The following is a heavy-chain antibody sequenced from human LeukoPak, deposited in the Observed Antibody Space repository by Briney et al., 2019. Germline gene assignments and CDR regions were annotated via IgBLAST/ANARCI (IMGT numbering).Heavy chain of an antibody. CDR1: GYTFTGYY. CDR3: ARGYCSSTSCPNWFDP. D-gene: IGHD2-2*01. J-gene: IGHJ5*02. CDR2: INPNSGGT. Sequence: ASVKVSCKASGYTFTGYYMHWVRQAPGQGLEWMGWINPNSGGTNSAQKFQGRVTMTRDTSISTAYMELSSLRSEDTAVYYCARGYCSSTSCPNWFDPWGQGTPVTVSS. V-gene: IGHV1-2*02.